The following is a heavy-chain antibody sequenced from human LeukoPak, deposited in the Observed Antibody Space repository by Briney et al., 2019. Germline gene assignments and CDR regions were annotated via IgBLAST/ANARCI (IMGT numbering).Heavy chain of an antibody. CDR2: IKAGSGNT. Sequence: ASVKVSCKASGYSFTTYTMQWVRQDPGQSLEWMGWIKAGSGNTKYSQNFQGRVTITRNTSARTAYMELSSVRSEDTAVYYCARGSGSYYFDYWGQGTLVTVSS. CDR3: ARGSGSYYFDY. J-gene: IGHJ4*02. CDR1: GYSFTTYT. D-gene: IGHD3-10*01. V-gene: IGHV1-3*01.